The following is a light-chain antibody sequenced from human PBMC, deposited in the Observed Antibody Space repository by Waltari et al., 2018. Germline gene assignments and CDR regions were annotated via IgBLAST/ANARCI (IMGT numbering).Light chain of an antibody. CDR2: KAS. CDR1: QSISSW. V-gene: IGKV1-5*03. J-gene: IGKJ4*01. CDR3: KQYNSYPAT. Sequence: DIQMTQSPSTLSASVGDRVTITCRASQSISSWLAWYQQKPGKAPKLLIYKASSLESGVPSSFSGSGSGTEFTLTISSLQPDDFATYYCKQYNSYPATFGGGTKVEIK.